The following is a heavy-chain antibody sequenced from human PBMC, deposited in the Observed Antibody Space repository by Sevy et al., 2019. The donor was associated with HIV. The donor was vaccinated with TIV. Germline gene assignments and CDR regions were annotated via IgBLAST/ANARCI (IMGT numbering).Heavy chain of an antibody. V-gene: IGHV3-30*18. CDR3: AKDHSYGSARPAW. D-gene: IGHD5-18*01. Sequence: GGSLRLSCAASGFTFSSYGMHWVRQAPGKGLEWVAVISYDGSNKYYADSVKGRFTISRDNSKNTLYLQMNSLRAEDTAVYYCAKDHSYGSARPAWWGQGTLATVSS. J-gene: IGHJ4*02. CDR1: GFTFSSYG. CDR2: ISYDGSNK.